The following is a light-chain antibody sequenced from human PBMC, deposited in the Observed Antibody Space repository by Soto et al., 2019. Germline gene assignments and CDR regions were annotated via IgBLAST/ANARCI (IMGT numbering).Light chain of an antibody. CDR3: CSYEGSSVYV. CDR2: EVI. Sequence: QSVLTQVASVSGSPGQSITISCTGTSSDVGTFNLVSWYQQHPGKAPRLMNEVIKRPSGVSNRFSGSKSGNTASLTISGLQAEDEADYSCCSYEGSSVYVFGTGTKVTVL. CDR1: SSDVGTFNL. J-gene: IGLJ1*01. V-gene: IGLV2-23*02.